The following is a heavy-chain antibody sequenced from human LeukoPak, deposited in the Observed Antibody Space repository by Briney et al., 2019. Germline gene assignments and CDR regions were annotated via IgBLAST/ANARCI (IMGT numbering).Heavy chain of an antibody. Sequence: GGSLRLSCAASGFAFSSYAMSWVRQAPGKGLEWVSGISWNSGSIGYADSVKGRFTISRDNAKNSLYLQMNSLRAEDTALYYCAKDYDSSGSTYAFDIWGQGTMVTVSS. CDR2: ISWNSGSI. CDR3: AKDYDSSGSTYAFDI. CDR1: GFAFSSYA. V-gene: IGHV3-9*01. D-gene: IGHD3-22*01. J-gene: IGHJ3*02.